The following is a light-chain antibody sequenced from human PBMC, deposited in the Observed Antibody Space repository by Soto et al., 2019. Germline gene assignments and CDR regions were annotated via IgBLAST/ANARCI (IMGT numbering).Light chain of an antibody. CDR3: QQYGSIPWT. CDR2: DAS. Sequence: DIVLTQSPGILSLSPGERATLSCRASQSVSNDFLAWYQQKPGQAPRLLIYDASNRATGIPDRFSGSGSGTDFTLTISRLEPEDFAVYYCQQYGSIPWTFGQGTKVDI. CDR1: QSVSNDF. J-gene: IGKJ1*01. V-gene: IGKV3-20*01.